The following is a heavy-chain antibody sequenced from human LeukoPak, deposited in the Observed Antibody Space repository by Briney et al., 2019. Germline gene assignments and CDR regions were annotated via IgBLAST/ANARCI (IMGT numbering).Heavy chain of an antibody. Sequence: PGGSLRLSCAASGFTFSSYAMHWVRQAPGKGLEWVAVISYDGSNKYYADSVKGRFTISRDNSKNTLYLQMNSLRAEDTAVYYCARAGTTAHYYYYYMDVWGKGTTVTISS. CDR2: ISYDGSNK. CDR1: GFTFSSYA. J-gene: IGHJ6*03. V-gene: IGHV3-30*04. CDR3: ARAGTTAHYYYYYMDV. D-gene: IGHD4-17*01.